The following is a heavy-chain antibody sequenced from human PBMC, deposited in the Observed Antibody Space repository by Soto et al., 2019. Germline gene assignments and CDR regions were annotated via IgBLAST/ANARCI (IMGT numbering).Heavy chain of an antibody. J-gene: IGHJ4*02. Sequence: QVQLVQSGAEVKKPGSSVKVSCKASGGTFSSYTISWVRQAPGQGLEWMGRIIPILGIANYAQKFQGRVTITADKSTSTAYMELSSLRSEDTAVYYCARDDSIAVAGTVDSFDYWGQGTLVTVSS. V-gene: IGHV1-69*08. CDR3: ARDDSIAVAGTVDSFDY. CDR2: IIPILGIA. D-gene: IGHD6-19*01. CDR1: GGTFSSYT.